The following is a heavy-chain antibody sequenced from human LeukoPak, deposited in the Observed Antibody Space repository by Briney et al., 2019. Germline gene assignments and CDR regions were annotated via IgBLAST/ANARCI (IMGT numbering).Heavy chain of an antibody. J-gene: IGHJ4*02. V-gene: IGHV3-66*01. CDR1: GFTVSSNY. Sequence: GGSLRLSCAASGFTVSSNYMSWVRQAPGKGLEWVSVIYSGGSTYYADSVKGGFTISRDNSKNTLYLQMNSLRAEDTAVYYCAREQPIPRLGNPFDYWGQGTLVTVSS. D-gene: IGHD3-9*01. CDR2: IYSGGST. CDR3: AREQPIPRLGNPFDY.